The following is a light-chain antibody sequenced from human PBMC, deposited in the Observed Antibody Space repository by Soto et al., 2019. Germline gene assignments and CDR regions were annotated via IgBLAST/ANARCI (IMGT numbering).Light chain of an antibody. J-gene: IGLJ1*01. CDR3: SSYAGSSNV. CDR1: SGSIASNY. V-gene: IGLV6-57*04. CDR2: EDN. Sequence: NFMLTQPHSVSESPGKTVTISCTRSSGSIASNYVQWYQQRPGSAPTTEIYEDNQRPSGVPDRFSGSTDGSPNSASLTISGLQTEDEADYYCSSYAGSSNVFGTGTKLTVL.